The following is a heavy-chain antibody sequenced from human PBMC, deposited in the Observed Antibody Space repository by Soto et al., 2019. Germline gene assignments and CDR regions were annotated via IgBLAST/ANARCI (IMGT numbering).Heavy chain of an antibody. J-gene: IGHJ5*02. V-gene: IGHV1-18*01. CDR3: ARDSSGWYHTGFDP. CDR1: GYPFTSYG. D-gene: IGHD6-19*01. CDR2: ISAYNGNT. Sequence: GXSVKVSCNASGYPFTSYGISWVRQAPGQGLEWMGWISAYNGNTNYAQKLQCRVTMTTDTSTSTAYMELRSLRSDDTAVYYCARDSSGWYHTGFDPWGQGTLVTVSS.